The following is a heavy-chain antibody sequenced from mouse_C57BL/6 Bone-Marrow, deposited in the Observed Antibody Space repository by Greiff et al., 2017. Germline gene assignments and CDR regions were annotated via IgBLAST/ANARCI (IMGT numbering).Heavy chain of an antibody. V-gene: IGHV1-64*01. J-gene: IGHJ3*01. D-gene: IGHD4-1*01. CDR2: IHPTSGST. Sequence: QVQLQQPGAELVKPGASVKLSCKASGYTFTSYWMHWVKQRPGQGLEWIGMIHPTSGSTNYNEKFKSKATLTVDKSSSTAYMQLSSLTSEDSAVNYCARGGNLGRWLDYWGQGTLVTVSA. CDR1: GYTFTSYW. CDR3: ARGGNLGRWLDY.